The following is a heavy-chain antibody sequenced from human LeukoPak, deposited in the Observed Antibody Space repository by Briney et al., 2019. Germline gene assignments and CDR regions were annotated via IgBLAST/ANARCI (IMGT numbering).Heavy chain of an antibody. D-gene: IGHD3-3*01. CDR2: ISYDGSNK. J-gene: IGHJ4*02. Sequence: GGSLRLSCAASGFTFSSYGTHWVRQAPGKGPEWVAVISYDGSNKYYADSVKGRFTISRDNSKNTLYLQMNSLRAEDTAVYYCAKEGSDYDFWSGYFDYWGQGTLVTVSS. CDR1: GFTFSSYG. V-gene: IGHV3-30*18. CDR3: AKEGSDYDFWSGYFDY.